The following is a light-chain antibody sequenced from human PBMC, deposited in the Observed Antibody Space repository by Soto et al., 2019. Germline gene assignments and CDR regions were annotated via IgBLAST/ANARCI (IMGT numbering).Light chain of an antibody. Sequence: DIQMTQSPSTLSASVGDRVTITCRASQSISSWLAWYQQKPGKAPKLLIYDASSLESGVPSRLSGSGSGTEFTLTISSLQPDDFATYYCQQYNSYPLIFGGGTKVEIK. CDR1: QSISSW. V-gene: IGKV1-5*01. J-gene: IGKJ4*01. CDR3: QQYNSYPLI. CDR2: DAS.